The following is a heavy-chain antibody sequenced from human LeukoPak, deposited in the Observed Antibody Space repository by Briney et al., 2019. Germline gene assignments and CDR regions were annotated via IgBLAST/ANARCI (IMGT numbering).Heavy chain of an antibody. J-gene: IGHJ4*02. CDR2: DSFDGGVQ. V-gene: IGHV3-30*18. CDR1: GFAFNTYG. Sequence: GGSLRLSCAASGFAFNTYGMQWVRQAPGKGLEWVAVDSFDGGVQYYADSVRGRFTISRDNSKNTLYLQVNSLRAEDTAVYYCAKGGKWDVTPFDYWGQGTLVTVSS. D-gene: IGHD1-26*01. CDR3: AKGGKWDVTPFDY.